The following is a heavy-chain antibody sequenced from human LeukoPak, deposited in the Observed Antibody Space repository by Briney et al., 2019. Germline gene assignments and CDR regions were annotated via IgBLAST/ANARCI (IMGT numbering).Heavy chain of an antibody. V-gene: IGHV3-23*01. CDR3: AKAASGSYLYYFDY. D-gene: IGHD1-26*01. CDR1: GFTFSSYA. Sequence: GGSLRLSCAASGFTFSSYAMNWVRQAPGKGLEWVSTISYSGGSTYYVDSVKGRFTISRDNSENTLYLQLNSLRAEDTAVYYCAKAASGSYLYYFDYWGQGTLVTVSS. CDR2: ISYSGGST. J-gene: IGHJ4*02.